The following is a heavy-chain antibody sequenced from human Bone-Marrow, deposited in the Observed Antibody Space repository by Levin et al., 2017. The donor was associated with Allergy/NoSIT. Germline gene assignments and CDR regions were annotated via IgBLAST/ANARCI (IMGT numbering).Heavy chain of an antibody. CDR1: GYSLSDYP. J-gene: IGHJ3*02. D-gene: IGHD1-1*01. V-gene: IGHV7-4-1*02. Sequence: ASVKVSCKASGYSLSDYPMNWVRQAPGQGLEWMGWINTKTGDPTYAQGFPGRFVFSLDTSVSTTSLQINSLMTEDTAVYFCARQDGDESTTAFDIWGQGTMVTVSS. CDR3: ARQDGDESTTAFDI. CDR2: INTKTGDP.